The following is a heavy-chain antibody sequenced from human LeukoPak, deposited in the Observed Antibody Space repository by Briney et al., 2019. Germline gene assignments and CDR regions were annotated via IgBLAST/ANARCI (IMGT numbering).Heavy chain of an antibody. CDR1: GFTFRSYS. J-gene: IGHJ4*02. CDR3: ARQEAGWELLY. CDR2: ISSSSSHI. Sequence: GGSLRLSCAASGFTFRSYSMNWVRQAPGKGLEWVSSISSSSSHIHYADSVKGRFTISRDNAKNSLYLQMNSLRAEDTAVYYCARQEAGWELLYWGQGTLVTVSS. V-gene: IGHV3-21*01. D-gene: IGHD1-26*01.